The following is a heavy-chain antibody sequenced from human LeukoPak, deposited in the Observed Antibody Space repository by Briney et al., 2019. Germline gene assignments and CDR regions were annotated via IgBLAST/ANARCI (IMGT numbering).Heavy chain of an antibody. V-gene: IGHV3-30*04. D-gene: IGHD1-1*01. CDR2: VSYDGSYK. CDR3: ARAPGYGAAYYFDY. CDR1: GFTFSKFA. Sequence: PGGSLRLSCAAAGFTFSKFAMHWVRQAPGKGLEWVAVVSYDGSYKYYADSVKGRFTISRDNSKNTLYLQMNSLRAEDTAVYYCARAPGYGAAYYFDYWGQGTLVTDSS. J-gene: IGHJ4*02.